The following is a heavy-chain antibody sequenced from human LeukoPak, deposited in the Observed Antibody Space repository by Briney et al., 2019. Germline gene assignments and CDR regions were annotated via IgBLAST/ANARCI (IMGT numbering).Heavy chain of an antibody. V-gene: IGHV1-69*06. CDR3: ATKVGRYNWNPTDMDV. D-gene: IGHD1-20*01. Sequence: ASVKVSCKASGGTFSSYAISWVRQAPGQGLEWMGGIIPIFGTAIYAQKFQGRVTMTEDTSTDTAYMELSSLRSEDTAVYYCATKVGRYNWNPTDMDVWGKGTTVTVSS. J-gene: IGHJ6*03. CDR2: IIPIFGTA. CDR1: GGTFSSYA.